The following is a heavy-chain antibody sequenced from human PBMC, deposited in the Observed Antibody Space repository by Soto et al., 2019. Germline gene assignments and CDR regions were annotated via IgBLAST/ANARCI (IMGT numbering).Heavy chain of an antibody. CDR1: GFTFSDYY. D-gene: IGHD6-19*01. J-gene: IGHJ4*02. CDR3: AREIIAVAGRRYYFDY. Sequence: ESGGGLVKPGGSLRLSCAASGFTFSDYYMSWIRQAPGKGLEWVSYISSSSSYTNYADSVKGRFTISRDNAKNSLYLQMNSLRAEDTAVYYCAREIIAVAGRRYYFDYWGQGTLVTVSS. V-gene: IGHV3-11*06. CDR2: ISSSSSYT.